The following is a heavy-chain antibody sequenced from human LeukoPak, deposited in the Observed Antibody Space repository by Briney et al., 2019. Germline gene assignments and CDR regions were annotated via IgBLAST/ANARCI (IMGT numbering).Heavy chain of an antibody. V-gene: IGHV3-74*01. CDR1: GFTFSSYW. J-gene: IGHJ3*02. Sequence: GGSLRLSCAASGFTFSSYWMHWVRQVPGKGLVWASRINSDGSSTSYADSVKGRFTISRDNAKNTLYVQMNSLRAEDTAVYYCSTGSGHAFDIWGRGTVVTVSS. CDR3: STGSGHAFDI. D-gene: IGHD3-10*01. CDR2: INSDGSST.